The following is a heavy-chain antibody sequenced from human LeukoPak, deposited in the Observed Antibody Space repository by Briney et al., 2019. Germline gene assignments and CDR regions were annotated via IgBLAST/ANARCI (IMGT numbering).Heavy chain of an antibody. CDR2: INHSGST. J-gene: IGHJ5*02. CDR3: ARAGIAAVENWFDP. CDR1: GGSFSGYY. D-gene: IGHD6-13*01. Sequence: SETLSLTCAVYGGSFSGYYWSWIRQPPGKGLEWIGEINHSGSTYYNPSLKSRVTISVDRSKNQFSLKLSSVTAADTAVYYCARAGIAAVENWFDPWGQGTLVTVSS. V-gene: IGHV4-34*01.